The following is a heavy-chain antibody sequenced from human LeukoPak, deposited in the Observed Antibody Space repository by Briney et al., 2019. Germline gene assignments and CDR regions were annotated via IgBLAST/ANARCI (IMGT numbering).Heavy chain of an antibody. CDR2: INHSGST. V-gene: IGHV4-34*01. J-gene: IGHJ4*02. D-gene: IGHD6-13*01. CDR1: GGSFSSYY. Sequence: SETLSLTCAVFGGSFSSYYWNWIRQPPGKGLEWIGEINHSGSTNYTPSLKSRVTISVDTSKNQFSLKLSSVTAADTAVYYCARRGILGLYYWGQGTLVTVSS. CDR3: ARRGILGLYY.